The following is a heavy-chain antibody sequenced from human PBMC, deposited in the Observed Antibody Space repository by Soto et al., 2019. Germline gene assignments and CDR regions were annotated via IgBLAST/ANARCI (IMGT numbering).Heavy chain of an antibody. CDR3: AEGLTIFGVVPNYGMDV. V-gene: IGHV1-3*01. Sequence: ASVKVSCKASGYTFTSYAMHWVRQAPGQRLEWMGWINAGNGNTKYSQKFQGRVTITRDTSASTAYMELSSLRSEDTAVYYCAEGLTIFGVVPNYGMDVWGQGTTVTVSS. CDR2: INAGNGNT. D-gene: IGHD3-3*01. CDR1: GYTFTSYA. J-gene: IGHJ6*02.